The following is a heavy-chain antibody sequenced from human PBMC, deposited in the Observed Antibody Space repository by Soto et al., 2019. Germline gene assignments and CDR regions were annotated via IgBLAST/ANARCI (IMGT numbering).Heavy chain of an antibody. J-gene: IGHJ5*02. CDR1: GGTSSIYA. CDR3: ARADSNYDPWFDP. D-gene: IGHD4-4*01. V-gene: IGHV1-69*13. Sequence: SLKVSCKASGGTSSIYAISWVRQAPGQGLEWMGGIIPISDTTNYAQKFQGRVTITADESTSTAYMELSSLRSEDTAVYYCARADSNYDPWFDPWGQGTLVTVSS. CDR2: IIPISDTT.